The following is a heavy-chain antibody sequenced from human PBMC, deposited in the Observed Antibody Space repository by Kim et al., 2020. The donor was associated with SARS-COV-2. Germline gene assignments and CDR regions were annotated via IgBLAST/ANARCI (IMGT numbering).Heavy chain of an antibody. CDR3: AGEGHYDSSGYYPFDY. Sequence: ASVKVSCKASGYTFTSYAMHWVRQAPGQRLEWMGWINAGNGNTKYSQKFQGRVTITRDTSASTAYMELSSLRSEDTAVYYCAGEGHYDSSGYYPFDYWGQGTLVTVSS. D-gene: IGHD3-22*01. V-gene: IGHV1-3*01. CDR1: GYTFTSYA. J-gene: IGHJ4*02. CDR2: INAGNGNT.